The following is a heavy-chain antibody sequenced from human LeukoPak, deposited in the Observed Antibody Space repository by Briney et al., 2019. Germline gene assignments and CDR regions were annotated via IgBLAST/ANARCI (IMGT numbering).Heavy chain of an antibody. J-gene: IGHJ4*02. Sequence: GSLRLSCAASGFTFSSYAMHWVHQAPGKGLEYVSAISSNGRITYYANSVKGRFTISRDNSRNTLYLQVGSLRDEDMAVYYCARVSGWYWFDNWGQGTLVTVSS. CDR3: ARVSGWYWFDN. D-gene: IGHD6-19*01. CDR1: GFTFSSYA. CDR2: ISSNGRIT. V-gene: IGHV3-64*01.